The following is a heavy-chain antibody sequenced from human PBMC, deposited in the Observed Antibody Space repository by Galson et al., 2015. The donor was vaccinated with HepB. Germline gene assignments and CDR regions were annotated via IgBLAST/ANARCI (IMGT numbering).Heavy chain of an antibody. D-gene: IGHD3-22*01. CDR2: IIPIFGTA. V-gene: IGHV1-69*13. J-gene: IGHJ4*02. CDR3: ARAVHYDTSGYYLGDC. CDR1: GGTFSTNA. Sequence: SVKVSCKASGGTFSTNAISWVRQAPGQGLEWMGGIIPIFGTANYAQKFQGRVTITADESTSTAYMALSSLRSEDTAVYYCARAVHYDTSGYYLGDCWGQGTLVTVSS.